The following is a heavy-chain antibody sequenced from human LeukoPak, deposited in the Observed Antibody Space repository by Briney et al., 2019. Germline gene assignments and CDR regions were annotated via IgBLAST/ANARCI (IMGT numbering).Heavy chain of an antibody. V-gene: IGHV4-59*01. D-gene: IGHD2-2*01. CDR3: ARVGCSSTSCYLWYFDL. J-gene: IGHJ2*01. CDR2: IYYSGST. Sequence: SETLSLTCTVSGGSISSYYWSWIRQPPGKGLEWIGYIYYSGSTNYNPSLKSRVTISVDTSKNQFSLKLSSVTAADTAVYYCARVGCSSTSCYLWYFDLWGRGTLVTVSS. CDR1: GGSISSYY.